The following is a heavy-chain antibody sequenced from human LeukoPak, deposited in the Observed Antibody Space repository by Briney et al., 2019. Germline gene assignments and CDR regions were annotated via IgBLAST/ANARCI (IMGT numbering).Heavy chain of an antibody. J-gene: IGHJ4*02. CDR1: GFTVSSNY. CDR2: IYSGGNT. Sequence: GGSLRLSCAASGFTVSSNYMSWVRQAPGKGLEWASIIYSGGNTYYADSAKGRFTISRDNFKNTLYLEMNSLRAEDTAVYYCVRYGDTTFDYWGQGTLVTVSS. CDR3: VRYGDTTFDY. V-gene: IGHV3-53*01. D-gene: IGHD1-1*01.